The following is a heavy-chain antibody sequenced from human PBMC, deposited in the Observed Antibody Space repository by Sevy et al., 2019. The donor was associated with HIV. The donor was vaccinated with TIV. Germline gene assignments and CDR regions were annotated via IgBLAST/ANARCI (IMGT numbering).Heavy chain of an antibody. D-gene: IGHD6-13*01. J-gene: IGHJ3*02. V-gene: IGHV3-11*06. CDR1: GFSFSEYY. CDR2: ISSRSSHT. Sequence: GGSLRLSCVASGFSFSEYYISWIRQAPGKGLEWVSYISSRSSHTNFADSVKGRFTISRDNAKNLLYLQMNSLRADDTAVYYCAMAFYSSSSYPDAFDIWGQGTMVTVSS. CDR3: AMAFYSSSSYPDAFDI.